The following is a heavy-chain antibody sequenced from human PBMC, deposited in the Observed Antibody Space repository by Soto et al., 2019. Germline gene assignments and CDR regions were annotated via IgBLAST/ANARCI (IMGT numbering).Heavy chain of an antibody. CDR3: AKDLQWLVPRGYYYYGMDV. D-gene: IGHD6-19*01. J-gene: IGHJ6*02. Sequence: GGSLRLSCAASGFTFDDYAMHWVRQAPGKGLEWVSGINWNSVTFDYADSVKGRFTISRDNSKNTLYLQMNSLRAEDTAVYYCAKDLQWLVPRGYYYYGMDVWGQGTTVTVSS. CDR1: GFTFDDYA. V-gene: IGHV3-9*01. CDR2: INWNSVTF.